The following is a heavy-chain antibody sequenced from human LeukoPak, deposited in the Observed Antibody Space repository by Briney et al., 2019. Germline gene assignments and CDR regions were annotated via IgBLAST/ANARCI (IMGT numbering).Heavy chain of an antibody. V-gene: IGHV3-23*01. CDR1: GFIFNSYA. D-gene: IGHD1-26*01. CDR3: AKGSRGNYDY. CDR2: IIDSGIST. Sequence: GESLRLSCAASGFIFNSYAMAWVRQPPEKGLEWVSSIIDSGISTYYADSVKGRFTISRDNSKNTLYLQMNSLRAEDTAVYYCAKGSRGNYDYWGQGTLVTVSS. J-gene: IGHJ4*02.